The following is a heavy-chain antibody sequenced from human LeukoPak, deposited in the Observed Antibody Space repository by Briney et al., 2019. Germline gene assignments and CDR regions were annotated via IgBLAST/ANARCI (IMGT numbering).Heavy chain of an antibody. CDR3: ARDRSIAAASYFDY. CDR1: GGSISSYY. Sequence: SETLSLTCTVSGGSISSYYWSRIRQPPGKGLEWIGYIYYSGSTDYNPSLKSRVTISVDTSKNQFSLKLSSVTAADTAVYYCARDRSIAAASYFDYWGQGTLVTVSS. CDR2: IYYSGST. V-gene: IGHV4-59*01. D-gene: IGHD6-13*01. J-gene: IGHJ4*02.